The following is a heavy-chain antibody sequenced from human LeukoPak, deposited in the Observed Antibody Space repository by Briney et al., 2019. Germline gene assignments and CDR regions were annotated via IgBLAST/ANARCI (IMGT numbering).Heavy chain of an antibody. V-gene: IGHV4-39*01. J-gene: IGHJ4*02. Sequence: PSETLSLTCTVSGGSISSSSYYWGWIRQPPGKGLEWIGSIYYSGSTYYNPSLKSRVTISVDTSKNQFSLKLSSVTAADTAVYYCARQGVAVRGVTSFDYWGQGTLVTVSS. CDR1: GGSISSSSYY. D-gene: IGHD3-10*01. CDR2: IYYSGST. CDR3: ARQGVAVRGVTSFDY.